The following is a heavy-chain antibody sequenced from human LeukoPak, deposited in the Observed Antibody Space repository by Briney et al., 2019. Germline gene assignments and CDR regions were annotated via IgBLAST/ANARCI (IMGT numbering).Heavy chain of an antibody. CDR1: GGSFCGYY. J-gene: IGHJ3*02. CDR2: IYHSGST. V-gene: IGHV4-34*01. D-gene: IGHD3-22*01. Sequence: LETLSLTCAVYGGSFCGYYWSWIREPPGHGGEWIGGIYHSGSTNYNPSLKSRVTISVDTSKNQFSLKLSSVTAADTAVYYCARGYSSGTDAFDIWGQGTMVTVSS. CDR3: ARGYSSGTDAFDI.